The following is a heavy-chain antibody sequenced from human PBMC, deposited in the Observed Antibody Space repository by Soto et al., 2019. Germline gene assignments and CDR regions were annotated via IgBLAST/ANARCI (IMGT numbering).Heavy chain of an antibody. CDR2: IIPIFGTA. Sequence: ASVKGSCKASGGTFSSYAICWVLQAPGQGLEWMGGIIPIFGTANYAQKFQGRVTITADESTSTAYMELSSLRSEDTAVYYCARDNGSYYDSSGYLGLCYWGQGTLVTVSS. CDR1: GGTFSSYA. D-gene: IGHD3-22*01. V-gene: IGHV1-69*13. CDR3: ARDNGSYYDSSGYLGLCY. J-gene: IGHJ4*02.